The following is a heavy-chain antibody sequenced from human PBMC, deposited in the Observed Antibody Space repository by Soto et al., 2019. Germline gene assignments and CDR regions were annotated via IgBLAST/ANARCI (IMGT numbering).Heavy chain of an antibody. Sequence: EVQLLDSGGGLVQPGGSLRLSCAASGFTFSNYAMTWVRQGPGKGLEWVSGISGSGGRSYYADSVKGRFTXXXXXSKXXXXXXXXXXXXXXXXXXXCXKAYXVWSSEQPYYFDYWGQGTLVTVSS. CDR1: GFTFSNYA. CDR3: XKAYXVWSSEQPYYFDY. CDR2: ISGSGGRS. J-gene: IGHJ4*02. D-gene: IGHD3-16*01. V-gene: IGHV3-23*01.